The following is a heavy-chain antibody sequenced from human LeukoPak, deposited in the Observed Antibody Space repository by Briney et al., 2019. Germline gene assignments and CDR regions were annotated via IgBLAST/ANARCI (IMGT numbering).Heavy chain of an antibody. CDR3: ARGGGLDV. CDR2: INHNGNVN. Sequence: GGSLRLSCEASGFTFSSYWMNWARQAPGKGLEWVASINHNGNVNYYVDSVKGRFAISRDNAKNSLYLQMSNLRAEDTAVYFCARGGGLDVWGQGATVTVSS. CDR1: GFTFSSYW. V-gene: IGHV3-7*03. J-gene: IGHJ6*02. D-gene: IGHD3-16*01.